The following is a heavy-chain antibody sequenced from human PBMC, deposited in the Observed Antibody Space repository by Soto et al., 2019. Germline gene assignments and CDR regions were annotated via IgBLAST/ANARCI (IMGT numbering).Heavy chain of an antibody. V-gene: IGHV3-13*01. J-gene: IGHJ5*01. D-gene: IGHD2-21*02. Sequence: GGSRRISCAASVFPVRSSDMHWVRQATGKGLEWVSAIGTAGDTYYPDSVKGRFTISRDNSKNTLYLQMNSLRVEDTAVYYCAKSPSGDYDSWGQGTLVTVSS. CDR1: VFPVRSSD. CDR2: IGTAGDT. CDR3: AKSPSGDYDS.